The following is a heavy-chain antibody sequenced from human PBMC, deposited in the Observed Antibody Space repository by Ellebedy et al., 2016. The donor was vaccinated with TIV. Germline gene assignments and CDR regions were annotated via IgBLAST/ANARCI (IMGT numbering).Heavy chain of an antibody. J-gene: IGHJ4*02. Sequence: ASVKVSXXASGYSFIGYYMHWVRQAPGQGLEWMGWINPNNGGTNSAQKFQGRVTITADESAGTVYMELRSLRSDDTAVYYCAKVGATRVANFEHWGQGTLVTVSS. CDR3: AKVGATRVANFEH. CDR1: GYSFIGYY. V-gene: IGHV1-2*02. D-gene: IGHD1-26*01. CDR2: INPNNGGT.